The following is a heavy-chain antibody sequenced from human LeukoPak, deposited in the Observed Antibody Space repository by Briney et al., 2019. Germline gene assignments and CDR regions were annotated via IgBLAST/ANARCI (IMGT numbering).Heavy chain of an antibody. J-gene: IGHJ5*02. D-gene: IGHD5-18*01. Sequence: SETLSLTCTVSGVSISSGDYYWSWIRQPPGKGLEWIGYIYYSGSTYYNPSLKSRVTISVDTSKNQFSLKLSSVTAADTAVYYCASTVDTAMGNWFDPWGQGTLVTVSS. CDR2: IYYSGST. CDR3: ASTVDTAMGNWFDP. V-gene: IGHV4-30-4*01. CDR1: GVSISSGDYY.